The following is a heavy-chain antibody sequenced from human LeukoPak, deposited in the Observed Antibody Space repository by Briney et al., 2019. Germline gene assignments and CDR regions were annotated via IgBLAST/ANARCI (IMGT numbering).Heavy chain of an antibody. J-gene: IGHJ4*02. Sequence: PGGSLRLSCAASGFTFSSYWMYWVRQVPGKGLEWVANIKQDGSKKSYVDSVKGRFTISRDNAKNSLYLQMNSLRAEDTAIYYCTRVGYIDEGIDYWGQGTLVTVSS. D-gene: IGHD5-24*01. CDR3: TRVGYIDEGIDY. CDR2: IKQDGSKK. V-gene: IGHV3-7*04. CDR1: GFTFSSYW.